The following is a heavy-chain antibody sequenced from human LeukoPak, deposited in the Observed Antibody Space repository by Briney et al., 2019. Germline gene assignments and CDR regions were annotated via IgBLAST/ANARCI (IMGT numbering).Heavy chain of an antibody. J-gene: IGHJ6*02. CDR1: GFTFSSYG. Sequence: GRSLRLSCAASGFTFSSYGMHSVRQAPGKGLEWVAVTSYDGSNKYYADSVKGRFPISRDNSKNTLYLQMNSLRAEDTAVYYCTTMIVVVIPPEGMDVWGPGTTVTVSS. CDR2: TSYDGSNK. CDR3: TTMIVVVIPPEGMDV. V-gene: IGHV3-30*03. D-gene: IGHD3-22*01.